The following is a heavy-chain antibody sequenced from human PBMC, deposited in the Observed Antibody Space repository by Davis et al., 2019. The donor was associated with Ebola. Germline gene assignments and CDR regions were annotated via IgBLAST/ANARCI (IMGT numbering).Heavy chain of an antibody. V-gene: IGHV1-69-2*01. J-gene: IGHJ6*02. CDR3: ATLDILTAYVSYAMDV. Sequence: ASVKVSCKGSGYSFSDYYIHWVQGAPGKGLEWVGLVDPKAGKTVYAEKFQDRVTITADKSTDTVYMELNSLRFEDTAVYYCATLDILTAYVSYAMDVWGQGTTVTVS. CDR1: GYSFSDYY. CDR2: VDPKAGKT. D-gene: IGHD3-9*01.